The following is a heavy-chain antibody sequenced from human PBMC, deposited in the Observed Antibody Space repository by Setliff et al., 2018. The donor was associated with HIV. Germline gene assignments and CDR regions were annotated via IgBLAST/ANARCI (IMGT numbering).Heavy chain of an antibody. CDR2: IRHKAVGYTT. Sequence: PGGSLRLSCAASGFSFSDHRMDWVRLGPGKGLEWIGRIRHKAVGYTTEYAPSVRGRFTISRDDSKNSLYLQMSNLQAEDTALYYCTRAGYGHGFDIWGQGTTVTVSS. CDR3: TRAGYGHGFDI. J-gene: IGHJ6*02. CDR1: GFSFSDHR. D-gene: IGHD5-18*01. V-gene: IGHV3-72*01.